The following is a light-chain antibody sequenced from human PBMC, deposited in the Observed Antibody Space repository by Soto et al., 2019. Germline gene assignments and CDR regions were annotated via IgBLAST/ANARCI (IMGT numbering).Light chain of an antibody. CDR1: QSVSFY. V-gene: IGKV3-11*01. Sequence: VLTQYPATVSLSPGERATLSCRASQSVSFYLAWYQQKPGQAPRLLIYDTSKRAPGIPARFSGSGSGTDFTLTITSVEPEDFAVYYCQQRNDWPPATFGGGTKVEIK. CDR2: DTS. J-gene: IGKJ4*01. CDR3: QQRNDWPPAT.